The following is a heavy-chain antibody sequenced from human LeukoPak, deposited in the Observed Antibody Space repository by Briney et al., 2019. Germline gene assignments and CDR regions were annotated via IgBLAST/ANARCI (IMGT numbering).Heavy chain of an antibody. CDR3: TRANLGELSSWNYFGY. CDR2: ISSSSSYI. Sequence: GGSLRLSCAASGFTFSSYSMNWVRQAPGKGLEWVSSISSSSSYIYYADSVKGRFTISRDNAKNSLYLQMNSLRAEDTAVYSCTRANLGELSSWNYFGYWGQGTLVTVSS. D-gene: IGHD3-16*02. V-gene: IGHV3-21*03. CDR1: GFTFSSYS. J-gene: IGHJ4*02.